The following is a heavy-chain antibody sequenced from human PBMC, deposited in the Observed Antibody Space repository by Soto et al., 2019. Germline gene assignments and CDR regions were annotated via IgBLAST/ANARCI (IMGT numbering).Heavy chain of an antibody. CDR1: GGSISSSNW. D-gene: IGHD3-3*01. CDR2: IYHSGST. CDR3: ARQLRFLEWSPQEYYFDY. J-gene: IGHJ4*02. V-gene: IGHV4-4*02. Sequence: SETLSLTCAVSGGSISSSNWWSWVRQPPGKGLEWIGEIYHSGSTNYNPSLKSRVTISVDKSKNQFSLKLSSVTAEDTAVYYCARQLRFLEWSPQEYYFDYWGQGTLVTVSS.